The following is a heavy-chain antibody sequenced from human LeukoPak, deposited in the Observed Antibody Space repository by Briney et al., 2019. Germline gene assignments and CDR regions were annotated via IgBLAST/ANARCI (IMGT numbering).Heavy chain of an antibody. J-gene: IGHJ4*02. CDR1: GASISSYY. V-gene: IGHV4-4*07. CDR3: ARDLSGSLSFDY. Sequence: PSETLSLTCSVSGASISSYYYSWIRQTAGGGLEWIGRLYISGSTDYNPSLKSRVTISVDTSNNQFFLELTSVTAAKTAVYFCARDLSGSLSFDYWGQGGLVTVSS. CDR2: LYISGST.